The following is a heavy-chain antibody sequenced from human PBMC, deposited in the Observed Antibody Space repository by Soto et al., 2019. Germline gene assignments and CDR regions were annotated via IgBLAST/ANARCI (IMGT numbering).Heavy chain of an antibody. CDR1: GFTFSSYA. V-gene: IGHV3-23*01. Sequence: ESGGGLVQPGGSLRLSCAASGFTFSSYAMSWVRQAPGKGLEWVSAISGSGGSTYYADSVKGRFTISRDNSKNTLYLQMNSLRAEDTAVYYCAKGGYCSSTSCYRTFWFDPWGQGTLVTVSS. J-gene: IGHJ5*02. CDR3: AKGGYCSSTSCYRTFWFDP. CDR2: ISGSGGST. D-gene: IGHD2-2*01.